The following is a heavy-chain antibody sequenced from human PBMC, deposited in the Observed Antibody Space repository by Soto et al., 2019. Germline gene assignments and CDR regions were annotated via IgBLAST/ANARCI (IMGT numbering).Heavy chain of an antibody. V-gene: IGHV3-73*01. CDR2: IRSKANSYAT. CDR1: GFTFSGSA. Sequence: PGGSLRLSCAASGFTFSGSAMHWVRQASGKGLEWVGRIRSKANSYATAYAASVKGRFTISRDDSKNTAYLQMNSLKTEDTAVYYCTRPEHSSSGYYYGMDVWGQGTTVTVSS. D-gene: IGHD6-6*01. J-gene: IGHJ6*02. CDR3: TRPEHSSSGYYYGMDV.